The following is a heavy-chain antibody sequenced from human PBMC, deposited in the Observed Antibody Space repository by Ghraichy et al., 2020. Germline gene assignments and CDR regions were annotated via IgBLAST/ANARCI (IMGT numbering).Heavy chain of an antibody. V-gene: IGHV1-69*06. CDR1: GGTFSSYA. CDR2: IIPIFGTA. Sequence: SVKVSCKASGGTFSSYAISWVRQAPGQGLEWMGGIIPIFGTANYAQKFQGRVTITADKSTSTAYMELSSLRSEDTAVYYCASNYYYDSSGYYLFDYWGQGTLVTVSS. D-gene: IGHD3-22*01. CDR3: ASNYYYDSSGYYLFDY. J-gene: IGHJ4*02.